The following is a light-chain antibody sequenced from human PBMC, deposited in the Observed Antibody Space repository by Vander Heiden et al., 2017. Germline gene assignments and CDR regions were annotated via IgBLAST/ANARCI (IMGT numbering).Light chain of an antibody. CDR3: QQSYNSPYT. V-gene: IGKV1-39*01. CDR1: QSISNY. CDR2: GAS. Sequence: DIQMTQSPSSLSASVGDRITITCRASQSISNYLNLYQHKPGKAPNLLIYGASSLQSGVPSTVSGSGSGTDFTLTITSLQPEDFATYYCQQSYNSPYTFGQGTKLEIK. J-gene: IGKJ2*01.